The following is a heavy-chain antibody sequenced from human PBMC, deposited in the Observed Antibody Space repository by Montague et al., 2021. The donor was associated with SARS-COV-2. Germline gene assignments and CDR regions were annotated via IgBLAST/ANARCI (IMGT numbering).Heavy chain of an antibody. CDR3: ARYYERSLDV. D-gene: IGHD3-22*01. Sequence: SETLSLTCTVSGDSITDDDWSWIRQPPGKGLEWIVNIFKNGKTDXNPSLRSRVITSVDTSKSQFSRKVTSVTAADTAVYYCARYYERSLDVWGQGTTVTVSS. J-gene: IGHJ6*02. V-gene: IGHV4-59*08. CDR1: GDSITDDD. CDR2: IFKNGKT.